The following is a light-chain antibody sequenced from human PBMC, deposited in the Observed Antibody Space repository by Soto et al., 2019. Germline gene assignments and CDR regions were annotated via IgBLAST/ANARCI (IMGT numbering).Light chain of an antibody. J-gene: IGKJ2*01. Sequence: EILMTQSPGTLSVSPGERATLSCRASQSVSSNLAWYQQKPGQAPRLLIYGASTRATGIPARFSGSGSGTEFTLTISSLQSEDFAVYYCQQYSNWPPRYTFGQGTKLEIK. V-gene: IGKV3-15*01. CDR1: QSVSSN. CDR3: QQYSNWPPRYT. CDR2: GAS.